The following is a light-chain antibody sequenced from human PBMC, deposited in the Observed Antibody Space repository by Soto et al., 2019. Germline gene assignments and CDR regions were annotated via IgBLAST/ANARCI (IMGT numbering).Light chain of an antibody. J-gene: IGLJ1*01. CDR3: TTYADDNIVV. CDR2: DVI. CDR1: SSDVGGYNS. V-gene: IGLV2-11*01. Sequence: QSVLTQPRSVSGSPGQSVTVSCIGTSSDVGGYNSVSWYQEHPGKAPKLMIYDVIKRPSGVPDRFSGSKSGNTASLTISGLQAEDEAAYYCTTYADDNIVVFGTGTKVTVL.